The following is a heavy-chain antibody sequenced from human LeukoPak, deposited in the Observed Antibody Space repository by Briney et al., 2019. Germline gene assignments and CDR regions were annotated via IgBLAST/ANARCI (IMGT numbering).Heavy chain of an antibody. J-gene: IGHJ4*02. CDR1: GGSISSYY. V-gene: IGHV4-4*07. CDR2: IYTSGST. CDR3: ARHWSVGVVVVPAAAYFDY. D-gene: IGHD2-2*01. Sequence: SETLSLTCTVSGGSISSYYWSWIRQPAGKGLEWIGRIYTSGSTNYNPSLKSRVTMSVDTSKNQFSLKLSSVTAADTAVYYCARHWSVGVVVVPAAAYFDYWGQGTLVTVSS.